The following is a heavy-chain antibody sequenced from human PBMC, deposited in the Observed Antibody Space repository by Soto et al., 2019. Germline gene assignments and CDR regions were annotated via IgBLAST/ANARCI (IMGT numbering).Heavy chain of an antibody. J-gene: IGHJ6*02. CDR2: IYHSGST. CDR3: ARTGAIMVRGQHDYYYGIDV. D-gene: IGHD3-10*01. CDR1: GGSITSNNW. V-gene: IGHV4-4*02. Sequence: SETLSLTCAVSGGSITSNNWWSWVRQASGKGLEWIGEIYHSGSTNYNPSLKSRVTISVDKSKNQFSLKLSSVTAADTAVYYCARTGAIMVRGQHDYYYGIDVRGQGTTVT.